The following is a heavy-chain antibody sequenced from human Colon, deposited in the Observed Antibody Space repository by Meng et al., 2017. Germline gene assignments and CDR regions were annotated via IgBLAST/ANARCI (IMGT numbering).Heavy chain of an antibody. CDR1: GFTFSSYA. Sequence: GGSLRLSCAASGFTFSSYAMSWVRQAPGKGLEGVSSIIGSGTTYYADSVKGRFTISRDNSKNTVYLQMNSLRAEDMAIYYCARNRSVAAYWGQGTLVTVSS. CDR3: ARNRSVAAY. V-gene: IGHV3-23*01. J-gene: IGHJ4*02. D-gene: IGHD6-19*01. CDR2: IIGSGTT.